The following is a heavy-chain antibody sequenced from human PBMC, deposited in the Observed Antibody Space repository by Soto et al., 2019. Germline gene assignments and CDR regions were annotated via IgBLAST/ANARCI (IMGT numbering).Heavy chain of an antibody. CDR3: ARGDAGTDFDY. Sequence: QVQLVQSGAEVKKPGASVKVSCKASGYTFTSYAIHWVRQAPGQRLEWMGWINAGDGVTKYSQKFQGRVTITWYTSASTAYMELSSLRSEDTAVFYCARGDAGTDFDYWGQGTLVTVSS. CDR1: GYTFTSYA. CDR2: INAGDGVT. V-gene: IGHV1-3*01. D-gene: IGHD3-10*01. J-gene: IGHJ4*02.